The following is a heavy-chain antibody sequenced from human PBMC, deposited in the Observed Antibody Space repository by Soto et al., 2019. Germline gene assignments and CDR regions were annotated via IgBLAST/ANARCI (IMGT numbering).Heavy chain of an antibody. J-gene: IGHJ5*02. CDR2: MNPDSGNT. CDR3: ARGRFRRTWFDP. CDR1: GYTFTNYD. D-gene: IGHD3-16*01. Sequence: QVQLVQSGAEVKKPGASVKVSCKASGYTFTNYDIHWVRQATGQGLEWMGWMNPDSGNTGQSKQLQGRVTMTRDTSISTAYMETSSLRVEDTAVYYCARGRFRRTWFDPWGQGTLVTVSS. V-gene: IGHV1-8*01.